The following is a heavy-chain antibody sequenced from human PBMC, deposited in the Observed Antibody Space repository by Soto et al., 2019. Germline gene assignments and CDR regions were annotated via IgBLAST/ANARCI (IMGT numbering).Heavy chain of an antibody. CDR2: ISAYNGNT. J-gene: IGHJ5*02. D-gene: IGHD2-2*01. Sequence: QVQLVQSGAEVKKPGASVKVSCKASGYTFTSYGISWVRQAPGQGLEWMGWISAYNGNTNYAQKLQGRVTMTTDTSTSTAYMELRSLRSDETAVYYCARVVVVVPAAPRGWFDPWGQGTLVTVSS. CDR3: ARVVVVVPAAPRGWFDP. V-gene: IGHV1-18*04. CDR1: GYTFTSYG.